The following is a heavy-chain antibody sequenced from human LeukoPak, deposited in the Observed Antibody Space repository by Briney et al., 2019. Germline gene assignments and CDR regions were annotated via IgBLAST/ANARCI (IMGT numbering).Heavy chain of an antibody. D-gene: IGHD3-22*01. Sequence: GGSLRLSCAASGFSFRSYWMSWVRQAPGQGLEWEANIRKDGSESFYVDSVKGRFTISRDNAKSSLYLQMNSLRAEDTAVYYCARGEYYYDSSGSFVFDYWGQGTLVTVSS. V-gene: IGHV3-7*01. CDR2: IRKDGSES. J-gene: IGHJ4*02. CDR1: GFSFRSYW. CDR3: ARGEYYYDSSGSFVFDY.